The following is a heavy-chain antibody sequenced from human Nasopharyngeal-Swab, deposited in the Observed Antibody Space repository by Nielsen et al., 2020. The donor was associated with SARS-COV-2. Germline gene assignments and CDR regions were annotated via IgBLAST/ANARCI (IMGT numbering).Heavy chain of an antibody. J-gene: IGHJ4*02. D-gene: IGHD2-21*01. CDR1: GYTFTGYY. CDR3: ARDGVEIVIATGILDY. V-gene: IGHV1-2*06. Sequence: ASVKVSCKASGYTFTGYYMHWVRQAPGQGLEWMGRINPNSGGTNYAQKFQGRVTITRDTSASTAYMELSSLRSEDTAVYYCARDGVEIVIATGILDYWGQGTLVTVSS. CDR2: INPNSGGT.